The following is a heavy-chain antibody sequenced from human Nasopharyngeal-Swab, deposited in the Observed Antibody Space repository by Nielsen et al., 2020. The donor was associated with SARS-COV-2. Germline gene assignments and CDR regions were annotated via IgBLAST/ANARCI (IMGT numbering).Heavy chain of an antibody. CDR2: IYYSGST. CDR3: RGITGTPGAFDI. J-gene: IGHJ3*02. D-gene: IGHD1-20*01. CDR1: GGSISSYY. V-gene: IGHV4-59*01. Sequence: SETLSLTCTVSGGSISSYYWSWIRQPPGKGLEWIGYIYYSGSTNYNPSLKSRVTISVDTSKNQFSLKLSSVTAADTAVYYCRGITGTPGAFDIWGQGIMVTVSS.